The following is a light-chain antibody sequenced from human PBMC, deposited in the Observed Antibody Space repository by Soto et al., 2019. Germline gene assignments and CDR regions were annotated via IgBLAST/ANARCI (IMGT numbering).Light chain of an antibody. CDR1: QSIDNH. J-gene: IGKJ2*01. CDR3: QQSHNTPVT. CDR2: SAS. Sequence: DIQMTQSPSSLSASVGDRVTITCRASQSIDNHLNWYHQKPGKAPQLLIYSASTLQSGVPPRFTARGSGTDFYLTISGLQPEDFGSYYCQQSHNTPVTFGQGTKLEIK. V-gene: IGKV1-39*01.